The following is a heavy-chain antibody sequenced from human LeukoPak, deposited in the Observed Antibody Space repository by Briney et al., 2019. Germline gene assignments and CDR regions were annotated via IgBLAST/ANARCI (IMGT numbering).Heavy chain of an antibody. Sequence: ASVKVSCKGSGYTFTSYGISWVRQAPGQGLEWMGWISAYNGNTNYAQKLQGRDTMTTDTSTSTAYMELRSLRSDDTAVYYCARTYCGGDCFGTAFDIWGQGTMVTVSS. J-gene: IGHJ3*02. CDR1: GYTFTSYG. CDR2: ISAYNGNT. CDR3: ARTYCGGDCFGTAFDI. V-gene: IGHV1-18*01. D-gene: IGHD2-21*01.